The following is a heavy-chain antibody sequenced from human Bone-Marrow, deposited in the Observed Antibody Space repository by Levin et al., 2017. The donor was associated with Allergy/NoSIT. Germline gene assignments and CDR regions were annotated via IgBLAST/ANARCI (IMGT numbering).Heavy chain of an antibody. Sequence: SETLSLTCAVSGASISSNWWSWVRQPPGKGLEWIAEISHSGTTNYNPSLKSRVSISIDKSNNQFSLHLSSVTAADTAVYFCAGKNIKTPGSYWGQGTQVTVSS. D-gene: IGHD2/OR15-2a*01. CDR3: AGKNIKTPGSY. CDR2: ISHSGTT. V-gene: IGHV4-4*02. J-gene: IGHJ4*02. CDR1: GASISSNW.